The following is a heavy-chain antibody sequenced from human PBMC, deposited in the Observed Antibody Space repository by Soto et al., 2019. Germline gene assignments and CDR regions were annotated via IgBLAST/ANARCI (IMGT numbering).Heavy chain of an antibody. CDR3: ARDGTGWTGGDH. D-gene: IGHD6-19*01. Sequence: GASVKVSCKASGGTFSSYAISWVRQAPGQGLEWMGGIIPIFGTANYAQKFQGRVTITADESTSTAYMELSSLRVEDTAVYYCARDGTGWTGGDHWGQGTLVTVSS. CDR2: IIPIFGTA. V-gene: IGHV1-69*13. CDR1: GGTFSSYA. J-gene: IGHJ4*02.